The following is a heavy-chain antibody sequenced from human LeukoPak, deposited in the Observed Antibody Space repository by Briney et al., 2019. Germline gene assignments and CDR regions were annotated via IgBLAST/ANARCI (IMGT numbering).Heavy chain of an antibody. CDR1: GFTFSSYA. V-gene: IGHV3-23*01. D-gene: IGHD3-22*01. CDR2: ISGSGGST. CDR3: AKCNRYYYDSSGYSAADY. Sequence: QSGGSLRLSCAASGFTFSSYAMSWVRQAPGKGLEWVSAISGSGGSTYYADSVKGRFTISRDNSKNTLYLQMNSLRAEDTAVYYCAKCNRYYYDSSGYSAADYWGQGTLVTVSS. J-gene: IGHJ4*02.